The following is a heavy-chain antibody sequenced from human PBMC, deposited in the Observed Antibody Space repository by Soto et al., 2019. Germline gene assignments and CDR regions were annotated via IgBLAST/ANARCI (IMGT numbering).Heavy chain of an antibody. CDR1: GFTLSKYW. CDR3: ASTLTTDFDY. CDR2: INTDESVR. Sequence: PGGSLRLSCAASGFTLSKYWMHWVRQSPGKGLVWVSRINTDESVRSYADSVKGRFTVSRDNARNTLYLQLNSLRAEDTAVYYCASTLTTDFDYWGRGTLVTVSS. D-gene: IGHD1-1*01. V-gene: IGHV3-74*01. J-gene: IGHJ4*02.